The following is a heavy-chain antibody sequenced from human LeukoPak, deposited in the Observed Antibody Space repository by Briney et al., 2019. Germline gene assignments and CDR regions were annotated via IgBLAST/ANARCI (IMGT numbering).Heavy chain of an antibody. CDR1: GGSISGYF. Sequence: PSEILSLTCTVSGGSISGYFWSWIRQPTGEGLEWIGRIHTSGSTNYNPSLKSRLTMSVDTSRNQFSLKLDSVTAADTAVYYCARGFRLTGTTPQSWIDPWGQGTLVTVAS. D-gene: IGHD1-7*01. J-gene: IGHJ5*02. CDR2: IHTSGST. V-gene: IGHV4-4*07. CDR3: ARGFRLTGTTPQSWIDP.